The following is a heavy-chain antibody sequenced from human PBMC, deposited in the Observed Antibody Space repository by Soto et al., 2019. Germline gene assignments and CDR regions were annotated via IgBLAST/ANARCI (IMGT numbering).Heavy chain of an antibody. J-gene: IGHJ4*02. V-gene: IGHV1-69*13. D-gene: IGHD2-15*01. CDR3: ARGFGGIPEVTDY. CDR2: IIPIFGTA. Sequence: SVKVSCKASGCTFSSYAISWVRQAPGQGLGWMGGIIPIFGTANYAQKFQGRVTITADESTSTAYMELSSLRSEDTAVYYCARGFGGIPEVTDYWGQGTLVTVSS. CDR1: GCTFSSYA.